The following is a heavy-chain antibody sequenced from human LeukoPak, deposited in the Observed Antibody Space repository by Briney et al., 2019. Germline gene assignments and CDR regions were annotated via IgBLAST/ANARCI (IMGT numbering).Heavy chain of an antibody. CDR1: GFTFSSYG. CDR2: ISGSGGNT. D-gene: IGHD3-22*01. CDR3: AKWGHYYDSSGYSLPGGFDY. V-gene: IGHV3-23*01. Sequence: PGGSLRLSCAASGFTFSSYGMTWVRQAPGKGLECVSAISGSGGNTYYADSVSGRFTISRDNSKNTLYLRMNSLRAEDTALYYCAKWGHYYDSSGYSLPGGFDYWGQGTLVTVSS. J-gene: IGHJ4*02.